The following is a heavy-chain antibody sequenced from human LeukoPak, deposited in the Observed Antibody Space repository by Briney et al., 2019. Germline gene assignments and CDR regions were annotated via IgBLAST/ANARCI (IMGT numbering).Heavy chain of an antibody. CDR3: AKDPSEYQLLTAEYFQH. Sequence: GGSLRLSCAASGFTFSSYWMNWVRQAPGKGLEWVAVISYDGSNKYYADSVKGRFTISRDNSKNTLYLQMNSLRAEDTAVYYCAKDPSEYQLLTAEYFQHWGQGTLVTVSS. V-gene: IGHV3-30*18. CDR1: GFTFSSYW. J-gene: IGHJ1*01. CDR2: ISYDGSNK. D-gene: IGHD2-2*01.